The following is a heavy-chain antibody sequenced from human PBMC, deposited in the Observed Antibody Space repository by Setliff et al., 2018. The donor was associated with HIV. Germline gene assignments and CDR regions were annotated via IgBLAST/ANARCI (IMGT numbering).Heavy chain of an antibody. CDR2: ISSGGRTI. J-gene: IGHJ4*02. D-gene: IGHD3-10*01. CDR1: GFPFSSYE. V-gene: IGHV3-48*03. Sequence: PGGSLRLSCAASGFPFSSYEMNWVRQAPGQGLALVSYISSGGRTIYYADSVKGRFTISREHAKNSRYLQMNSLRAEDTAVYYCARAEVAMVRGHDYWGQGTLVTVSS. CDR3: ARAEVAMVRGHDY.